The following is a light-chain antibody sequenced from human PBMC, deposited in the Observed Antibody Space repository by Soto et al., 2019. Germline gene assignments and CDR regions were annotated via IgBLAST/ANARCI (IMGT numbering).Light chain of an antibody. V-gene: IGKV3-11*01. J-gene: IGKJ3*01. Sequence: EIVLTQSPGTLSLSPGESATLSCMASQGIGRYLAWFQQKPGQAPRLLIYDASTRATGIPARFSGSGSGTDFTLTISSLEPEDCAVYYCQQRSNWPLTFGPGTKVEIK. CDR3: QQRSNWPLT. CDR2: DAS. CDR1: QGIGRY.